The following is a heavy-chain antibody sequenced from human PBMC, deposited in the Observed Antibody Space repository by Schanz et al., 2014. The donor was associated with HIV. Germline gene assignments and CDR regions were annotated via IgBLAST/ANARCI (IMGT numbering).Heavy chain of an antibody. Sequence: QVQLVESGGGGVQPGRSLRLSCAASGFTFSTYVMQWARQAPDKGLEWGAIKSHDGSNKKYADSVKGRFTISRDNSKNTLYLQMKSLRPEDTAVYYCARDYHWNWFDPWGQGTLVTVSP. CDR1: GFTFSTYV. CDR2: KSHDGSNK. J-gene: IGHJ5*02. D-gene: IGHD1-20*01. V-gene: IGHV3-30*03. CDR3: ARDYHWNWFDP.